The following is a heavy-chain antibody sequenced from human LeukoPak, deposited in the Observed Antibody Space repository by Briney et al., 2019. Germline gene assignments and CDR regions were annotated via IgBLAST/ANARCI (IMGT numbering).Heavy chain of an antibody. Sequence: SETLSLTCTVSGGSISGYYWSWIRQPPGKGLEWIAYICYSGSTNYNPSLKSRVTISVDRSKNQCSLKVNSVTAADTAVYYCARSPGYYFDYWGQGTLVTVSS. CDR1: GGSISGYY. V-gene: IGHV4-59*01. D-gene: IGHD6-13*01. CDR2: ICYSGST. CDR3: ARSPGYYFDY. J-gene: IGHJ4*02.